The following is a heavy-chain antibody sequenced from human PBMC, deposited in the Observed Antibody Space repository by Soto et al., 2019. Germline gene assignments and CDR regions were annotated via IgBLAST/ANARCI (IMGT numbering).Heavy chain of an antibody. V-gene: IGHV4-4*02. CDR2: IYHSGST. D-gene: IGHD3-10*01. CDR3: ARDLWFGEFVSGNDY. CDR1: GGSISSSNW. Sequence: QVQLQESGPGLVKPSGTLSLTCAVSGGSISSSNWWRWVRKPPGKGLEWIGEIYHSGSTNYNPSLKSRVTISVDKSKNQFSLKLSSVTAADTAVYYCARDLWFGEFVSGNDYWGQGTLVTVSS. J-gene: IGHJ4*02.